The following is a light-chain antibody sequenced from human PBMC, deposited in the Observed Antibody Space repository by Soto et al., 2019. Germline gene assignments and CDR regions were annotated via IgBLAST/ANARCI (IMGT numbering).Light chain of an antibody. Sequence: DIQMTQSPSSLSASVGDRVTITCRASQSITSYLNWYQLKPGKAPKLLIYAASSLQSGVPSRFSGSGSGTDFTLTISSLQPEDFATYYYQQSYSTPWTFGQGTKVEIK. CDR2: AAS. V-gene: IGKV1-39*01. J-gene: IGKJ1*01. CDR1: QSITSY. CDR3: QQSYSTPWT.